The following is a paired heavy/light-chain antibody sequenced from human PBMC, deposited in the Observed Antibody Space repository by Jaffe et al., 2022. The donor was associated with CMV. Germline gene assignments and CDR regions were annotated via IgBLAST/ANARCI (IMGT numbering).Light chain of an antibody. CDR3: ATWDDTLNGWV. CDR2: SNN. Sequence: QSVLTQPPSASGTPGQRVTISCSGSSSNIGINTVNWYQLLPGTAPKLLISSNNQRPSGVPDRFSGSKSGTSASLAISGLQSEDEADYYCATWDDTLNGWVFGGGTKLTVL. V-gene: IGLV1-44*01. CDR1: SSNIGINT. J-gene: IGLJ3*02.
Heavy chain of an antibody. Sequence: QVQLVESGGGVVQPGRSLRLSCAASGFTFSFYGMHWVRQAPGKGLEWVALIWSDGGKKYYADSVKGRFTVSRDNSKNTLYLQMSNLRAEDTAVYYCARWGSGGQITIMVTDYWGQGTLVTVSS. D-gene: IGHD5-18*01. CDR3: ARWGSGGQITIMVTDY. J-gene: IGHJ4*02. V-gene: IGHV3-33*08. CDR1: GFTFSFYG. CDR2: IWSDGGKK.